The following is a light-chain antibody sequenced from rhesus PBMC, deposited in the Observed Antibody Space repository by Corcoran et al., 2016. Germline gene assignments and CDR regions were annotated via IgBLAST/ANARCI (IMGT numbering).Light chain of an antibody. CDR3: QQYNSLPWT. CDR1: QGISSY. CDR2: YAN. Sequence: DIQMTQSPSPLSASVGDRVTITCRASQGISSYLNWYQQKPGKAPKLLIHYANRLESGVPSRFSASGSGTEVTLTIRCLQPEDFATYYCQQYNSLPWTFGQGTKVEIK. J-gene: IGKJ1*01. V-gene: IGKV1-32*01.